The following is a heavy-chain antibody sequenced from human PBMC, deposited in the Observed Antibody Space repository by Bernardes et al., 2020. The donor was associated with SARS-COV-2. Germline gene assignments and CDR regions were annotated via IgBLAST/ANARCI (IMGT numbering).Heavy chain of an antibody. V-gene: IGHV3-74*01. CDR3: TRGDLPYYYGMDA. CDR2: INSDGSSP. Sequence: GGSLRLSCAASGFSFSYSSMHWVRQAPGTGLVWLSRINSDGSSPYYADSVKGRFTISRDNAKNTLYMQMNSLRAEDTAVYYCTRGDLPYYYGMDAWGQGTTVTVAS. J-gene: IGHJ6*02. CDR1: GFSFSYSS.